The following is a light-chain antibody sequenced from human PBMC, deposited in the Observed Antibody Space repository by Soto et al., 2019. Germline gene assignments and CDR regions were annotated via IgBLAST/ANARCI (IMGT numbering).Light chain of an antibody. CDR3: QQSHGIPYT. CDR1: QSISTY. V-gene: IGKV1-39*01. CDR2: AAS. Sequence: DIQMTQSPFSLSASVGDRVTITCRASQSISTYVNWYQQKAAKAPKLLIYAASRLQSEVPSRFVGGCSDTEFTLTITRLQPEDFATYSCQQSHGIPYTFGQGTKLEIK. J-gene: IGKJ2*01.